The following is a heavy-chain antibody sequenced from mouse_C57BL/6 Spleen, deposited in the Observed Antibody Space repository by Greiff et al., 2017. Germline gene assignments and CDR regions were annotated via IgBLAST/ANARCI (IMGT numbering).Heavy chain of an antibody. CDR3: ARRDGYYGGYIDV. J-gene: IGHJ1*03. D-gene: IGHD2-3*01. CDR2: IDPSDSYT. CDR1: GYTFTSYW. V-gene: IGHV1-69*01. Sequence: VQLQQPGAELVMPGASVKLSCKASGYTFTSYWMHWVKQRPGQGLEWIGEIDPSDSYTNYNQKFKGKSTLTVDKSSSTAYMQLSSLTSEDSAVYYCARRDGYYGGYIDVWGTGTTVTVSS.